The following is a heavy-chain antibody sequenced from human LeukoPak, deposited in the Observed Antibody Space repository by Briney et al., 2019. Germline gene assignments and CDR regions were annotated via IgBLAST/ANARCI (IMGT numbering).Heavy chain of an antibody. CDR1: GYSISSGYY. D-gene: IGHD4-11*01. J-gene: IGHJ4*02. CDR2: IYHSGST. Sequence: SGTLSLTCTVSGYSISSGYYWGWIRQPPGKGLEWIGSIYHSGSTYYNPSLKSRVTISVDTSKNQFSLKLSSVTAADTAVYYCARAKYSNCFDYWGQGTLVTVSS. CDR3: ARAKYSNCFDY. V-gene: IGHV4-38-2*02.